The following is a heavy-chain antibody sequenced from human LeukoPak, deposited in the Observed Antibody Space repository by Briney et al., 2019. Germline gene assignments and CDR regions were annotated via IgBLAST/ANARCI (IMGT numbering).Heavy chain of an antibody. J-gene: IGHJ6*03. CDR2: IIPIFGTA. D-gene: IGHD6-13*01. CDR3: ARDDRGIAALRNSYFYYMDV. Sequence: SVKVSCKASGGTFGSHAISWVRQAPGQGLEWMGGIIPIFGTADYAQKFQGRVTFTADESTSTAYMELSSLRSEDTALYYCARDDRGIAALRNSYFYYMDVWGKGTTVTVSS. CDR1: GGTFGSHA. V-gene: IGHV1-69*13.